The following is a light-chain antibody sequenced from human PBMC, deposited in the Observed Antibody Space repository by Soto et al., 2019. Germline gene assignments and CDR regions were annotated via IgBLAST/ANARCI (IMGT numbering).Light chain of an antibody. J-gene: IGKJ2*01. Sequence: EIVLTQSPGTLSLSPGEGATPSCRASQSVSNNYLAWYQHTPGQAPRLLTYDATSRPTGIPDRFRGSGSGTDFSLTISRLEPEDFAMYYCQQYGTSPHTFGQGTKVEIK. CDR1: QSVSNNY. CDR2: DAT. V-gene: IGKV3-20*01. CDR3: QQYGTSPHT.